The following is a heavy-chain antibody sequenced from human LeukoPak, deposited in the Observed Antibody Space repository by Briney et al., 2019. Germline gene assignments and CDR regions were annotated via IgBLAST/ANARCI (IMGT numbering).Heavy chain of an antibody. V-gene: IGHV4-34*01. D-gene: IGHD6-19*01. CDR3: ARVMGYSSGWYYFDY. CDR1: GGSFSGYY. CDR2: INHSGST. Sequence: SETLSLTCAVYGGSFSGYYWSWIRQPPGKGLEWIGEINHSGSTNYNPSLKSRVTMSVDTSKNQFSLKLSSVTAADTAVYYCARVMGYSSGWYYFDYWGQGTLVTVSS. J-gene: IGHJ4*02.